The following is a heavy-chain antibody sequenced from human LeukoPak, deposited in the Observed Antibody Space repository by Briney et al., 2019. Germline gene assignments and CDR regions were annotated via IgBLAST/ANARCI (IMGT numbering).Heavy chain of an antibody. D-gene: IGHD2-21*02. Sequence: SETLSLTCTVSGGSISSGSYYWSWIRQPAGKGLEWIGRIYTSGSTNYNPSLKSRVTISVDTSKNQFSLKLSSVTAADTAVYYCARSDLAYCGGDCYFGWFDPWGQGTLVTVSS. CDR3: ARSDLAYCGGDCYFGWFDP. V-gene: IGHV4-61*02. CDR1: GGSISSGSYY. CDR2: IYTSGST. J-gene: IGHJ5*02.